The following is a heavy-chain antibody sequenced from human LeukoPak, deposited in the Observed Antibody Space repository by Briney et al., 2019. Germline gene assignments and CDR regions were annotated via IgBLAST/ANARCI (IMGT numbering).Heavy chain of an antibody. CDR2: ISSSSSYI. CDR3: ARDTNDYGDYVGYYGMDV. J-gene: IGHJ6*02. V-gene: IGHV3-21*01. D-gene: IGHD4-17*01. CDR1: GFTFSSYS. Sequence: GGSLRLSCAASGFTFSSYSMNWVRQAPGKGLEWVSSISSSSSYIYYADSVKGRFTISRDNAKNSLYLQMNSLRDEDTAVYYCARDTNDYGDYVGYYGMDVWGQGTTVTVSS.